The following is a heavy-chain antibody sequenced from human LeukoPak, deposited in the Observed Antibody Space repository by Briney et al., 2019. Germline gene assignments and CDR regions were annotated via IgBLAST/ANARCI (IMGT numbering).Heavy chain of an antibody. Sequence: ASVKVSCKASGYTFTSYAMNWVRQAPGQGLEWMGWINTNTGNPTYAQGFTGRFVFSLDTSVSTAYLQISSLKAEDTAVYYCARSDIVVVVAAVYYYYGMDVWGQGTTVTVSS. V-gene: IGHV7-4-1*02. CDR1: GYTFTSYA. J-gene: IGHJ6*02. CDR2: INTNTGNP. CDR3: ARSDIVVVVAAVYYYYGMDV. D-gene: IGHD2-15*01.